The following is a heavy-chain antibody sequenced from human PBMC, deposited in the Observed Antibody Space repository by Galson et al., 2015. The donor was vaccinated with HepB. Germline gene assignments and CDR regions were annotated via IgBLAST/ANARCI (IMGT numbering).Heavy chain of an antibody. CDR3: ARGITMVRGGMDV. D-gene: IGHD3-10*01. V-gene: IGHV3-30*04. CDR2: ISYDGSNK. CDR1: GFTFSSYA. Sequence: SLRLSCAASGFTFSSYAMHWVRQAPGKGLEWVAVISYDGSNKYYADSVKGRFTISRDNSKNTLYLQMNSLRAEDTAVYYCARGITMVRGGMDVWGQGTTVTVSS. J-gene: IGHJ6*02.